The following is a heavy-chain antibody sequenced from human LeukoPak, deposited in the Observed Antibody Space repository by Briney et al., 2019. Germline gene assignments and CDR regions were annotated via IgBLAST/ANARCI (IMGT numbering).Heavy chain of an antibody. CDR3: ARQTSGWFDP. Sequence: PSQTLSLTCAVSGGSISSGGYSWSWIRQPPGKGLEWIGYTYHSGSTYYNPSLKSRVTISVDRSKNQFSLKLSSVTAADTAVYYCARQTSGWFDPWGQGTLVTVSS. V-gene: IGHV4-30-2*01. J-gene: IGHJ5*02. CDR2: TYHSGST. CDR1: GGSISSGGYS.